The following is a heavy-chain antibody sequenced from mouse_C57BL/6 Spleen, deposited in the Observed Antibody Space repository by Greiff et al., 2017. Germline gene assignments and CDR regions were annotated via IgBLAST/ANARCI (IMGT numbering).Heavy chain of an antibody. CDR3: ARHDYVDY. D-gene: IGHD2-3*01. Sequence: QVHVKQPGAELVKPGASVKLSCKASGYTFTSYWMHWVKQRPGQGLEWIGMIHPNSGSTNYNEKFKSKATLTVDKSSSTAYMQLSSLTSEDSAVYYCARHDYVDYWGQGTTLTVSS. CDR2: IHPNSGST. CDR1: GYTFTSYW. J-gene: IGHJ2*01. V-gene: IGHV1-64*01.